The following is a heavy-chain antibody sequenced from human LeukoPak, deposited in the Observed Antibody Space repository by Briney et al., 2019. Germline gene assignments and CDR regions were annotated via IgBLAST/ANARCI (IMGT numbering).Heavy chain of an antibody. J-gene: IGHJ5*02. CDR1: GFTFSNYA. Sequence: GGSLRLSCAASGFTFSNYAMSWVRQAPGKGLERVSGISGSGGSTYYADSVKGRFTISRDNAKNTLYLQMNSLRVEDTAVYYCARSASGYDAWGQGTLVTVSS. V-gene: IGHV3-23*01. CDR2: ISGSGGST. CDR3: ARSASGYDA. D-gene: IGHD5-12*01.